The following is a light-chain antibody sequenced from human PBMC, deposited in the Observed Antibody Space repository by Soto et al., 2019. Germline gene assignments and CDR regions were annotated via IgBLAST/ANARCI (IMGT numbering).Light chain of an antibody. V-gene: IGLV2-8*01. J-gene: IGLJ1*01. CDR3: SSYAGSNNFV. CDR1: SSDIGAYIY. Sequence: QSALTQPPSASGSPGQSVTISCTGTSSDIGAYIYVSWYQQHPGKAPKLMISEVSRRPSGVPERFSGSKSGNTASLTVSGLQADDEAHYYCSSYAGSNNFVFGTETKLTVL. CDR2: EVS.